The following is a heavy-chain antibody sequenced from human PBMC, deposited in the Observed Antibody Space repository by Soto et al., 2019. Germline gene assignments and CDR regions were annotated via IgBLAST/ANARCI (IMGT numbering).Heavy chain of an antibody. J-gene: IGHJ6*02. V-gene: IGHV1-69*12. CDR1: GDTFNTYT. CDR3: AREGLVLVPTTVNSDYYYYAMDV. CDR2: TIPRSATS. Sequence: QVQLVQSGAEVKKPGSSVKVSCKTSGDTFNTYTITWMRQAPGRGLEWMGGTIPRSATSNYAQKFQGRVTITADESTSTAYMELRSLRSEDTAVYYCAREGLVLVPTTVNSDYYYYAMDVWGQGTTVTVSS. D-gene: IGHD2-2*01.